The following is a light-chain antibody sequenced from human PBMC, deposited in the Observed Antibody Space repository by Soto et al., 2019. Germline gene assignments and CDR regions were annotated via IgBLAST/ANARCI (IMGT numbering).Light chain of an antibody. V-gene: IGKV2-24*01. CDR1: QSLLDSDGETY. CDR2: KTS. Sequence: EIVMTQTPPSSPVTLGQPASISCRSSQSLLDSDGETYLSWLQQRPGQPPRLLIYKTSSRFSGVPDRFSGSGAGTDFTLKISRVEVEDVGVYYCMQATQFPHTFGQGTKLEI. CDR3: MQATQFPHT. J-gene: IGKJ2*01.